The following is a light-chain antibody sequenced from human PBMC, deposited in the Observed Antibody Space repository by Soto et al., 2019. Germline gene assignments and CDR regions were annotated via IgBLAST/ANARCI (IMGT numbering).Light chain of an antibody. Sequence: EILMTQSPVTLSVSPGERATLSCRASQSVSSNLAWFQQKPGQAPRLLIYGASIRGTGIPARFSGSGSGTEFTLTISSLQSEDFAVYYCQQYDNWPKTFGQGTKLEIK. CDR1: QSVSSN. CDR2: GAS. J-gene: IGKJ2*01. V-gene: IGKV3-15*01. CDR3: QQYDNWPKT.